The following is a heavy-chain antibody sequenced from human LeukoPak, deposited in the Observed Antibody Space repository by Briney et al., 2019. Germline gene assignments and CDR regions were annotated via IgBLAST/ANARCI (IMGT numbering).Heavy chain of an antibody. J-gene: IGHJ6*02. V-gene: IGHV3-23*01. CDR3: AKGQRSVAATPMDV. CDR2: ISGSTGST. D-gene: IGHD2-15*01. Sequence: PGGSLRLSCAASGFSFSTYAMNWVRQAPGKGLEWVSVISGSTGSTYYADSVKGRFTISGDNSKSTLYVQMNSLRAEDTAVYYCAKGQRSVAATPMDVWGQGTTVTVSS. CDR1: GFSFSTYA.